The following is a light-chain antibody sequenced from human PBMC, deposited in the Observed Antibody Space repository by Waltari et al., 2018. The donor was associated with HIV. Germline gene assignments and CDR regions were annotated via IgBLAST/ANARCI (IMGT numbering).Light chain of an antibody. V-gene: IGLV2-14*01. J-gene: IGLJ3*02. CDR3: SSYTSTITV. CDR1: SSDVGGYNY. CDR2: EVS. Sequence: QSALTQPASVSGSPGQSITISCTGTSSDVGGYNYVSWYQQHPGKAPKLMISEVSYRPSCVSNLFAGSKSGNTASLTISGLQAEDEAYYYCSSYTSTITVFGGGTKLTVL.